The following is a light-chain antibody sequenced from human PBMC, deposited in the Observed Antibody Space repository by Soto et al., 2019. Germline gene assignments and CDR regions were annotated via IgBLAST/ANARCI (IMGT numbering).Light chain of an antibody. CDR3: TSDTSSSTYL. V-gene: IGLV2-14*01. CDR2: EVN. Sequence: QSALTQPASVSGSPGQSITISCTGTSSDVGAYDYVSWYQQHPGKVPKFLIYEVNNRPSGVSHRFSGSKSGNTASLTISALQAEDEADYYCTSDTSSSTYLFGTGTKVTVL. J-gene: IGLJ1*01. CDR1: SSDVGAYDY.